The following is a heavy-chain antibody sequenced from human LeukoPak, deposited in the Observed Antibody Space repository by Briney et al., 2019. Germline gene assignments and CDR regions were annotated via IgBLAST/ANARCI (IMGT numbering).Heavy chain of an antibody. Sequence: SVKVPCKASGGTFSSYAISWVRQAPGQGLEWMGGIIPIFGTANYAQKFQGRVTITTDESTSTAYMELSSLRSEDTAVYYCASPAPIMITFGGVIVHNAFDIWGQGTMVTVSS. CDR2: IIPIFGTA. V-gene: IGHV1-69*05. CDR3: ASPAPIMITFGGVIVHNAFDI. CDR1: GGTFSSYA. D-gene: IGHD3-16*02. J-gene: IGHJ3*02.